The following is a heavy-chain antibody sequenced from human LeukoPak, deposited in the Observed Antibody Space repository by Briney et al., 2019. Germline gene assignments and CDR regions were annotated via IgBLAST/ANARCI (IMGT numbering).Heavy chain of an antibody. J-gene: IGHJ3*02. CDR3: ARDYYYDSSGPGAFDI. D-gene: IGHD3-22*01. CDR1: GGSISSYY. CDR2: IYYSGST. V-gene: IGHV4-59*01. Sequence: PSETLSLTCTVSGGSISSYYWSWIRQPPGKGLEWIGYIYYSGSTNYNPSLKSRVTISVDTSKNQFSLKLSSVTAADTAVYYCARDYYYDSSGPGAFDIWGQGTMVTVSS.